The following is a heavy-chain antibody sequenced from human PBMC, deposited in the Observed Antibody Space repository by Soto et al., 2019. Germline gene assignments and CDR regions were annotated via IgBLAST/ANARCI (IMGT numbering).Heavy chain of an antibody. D-gene: IGHD6-6*01. CDR1: GFTFSDYY. J-gene: IGHJ4*01. Sequence: QVQLVESGGGLVKPGGSLRLSCAASGFTFSDYYMSWIRQAPGKGLEWVSYISNSGRTLYYAYSTKGRLTISRDNAKNSLFLQMNSLRSEDTAVYYCARDLVAVSGGVYSSSSGGYFFDFWGHGTLVTVSA. CDR3: ARDLVAVSGGVYSSSSGGYFFDF. V-gene: IGHV3-11*01. CDR2: ISNSGRTL.